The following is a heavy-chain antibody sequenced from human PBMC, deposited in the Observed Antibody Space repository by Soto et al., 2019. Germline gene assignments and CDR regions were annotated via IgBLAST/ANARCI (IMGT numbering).Heavy chain of an antibody. D-gene: IGHD3-10*01. J-gene: IGHJ4*02. CDR2: FDPEDGET. V-gene: IGHV1-24*01. CDR1: GYSLTELS. CDR3: ATVLNLVPDYFDY. Sequence: ASVKVSCKVSGYSLTELSMHWVRQAPGKGLEWMGGFDPEDGETIYAQKFQGRVTMTEDTSTDTAYMELSSLRSEDTAVYYCATVLNLVPDYFDYWGQGTLVTVSS.